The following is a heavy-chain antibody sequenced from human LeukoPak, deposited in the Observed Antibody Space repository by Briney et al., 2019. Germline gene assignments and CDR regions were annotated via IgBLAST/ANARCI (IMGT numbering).Heavy chain of an antibody. Sequence: ASVKVSCKASGYTFTSYYVHWVRQAPGQGLEWMGIISPSGDSTTYAQKFLGRVTMSRDTSTSTVSMELSSLRSEDTAVYYCARAYSGYAPNDYWGQGTLVTVSS. V-gene: IGHV1-46*01. CDR2: ISPSGDST. CDR3: ARAYSGYAPNDY. J-gene: IGHJ4*02. D-gene: IGHD5-12*01. CDR1: GYTFTSYY.